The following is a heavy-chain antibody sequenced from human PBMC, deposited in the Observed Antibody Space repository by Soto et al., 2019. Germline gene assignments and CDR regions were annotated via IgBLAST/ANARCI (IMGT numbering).Heavy chain of an antibody. CDR2: ISGSGGST. CDR3: AKDPVYCSGGSCYLTRAPVEAFDI. D-gene: IGHD2-15*01. Sequence: GGSLRLSCAASGFTFSSYAMSWVRQAPGKGLEWVSAISGSGGSTYYADSVKGRFTISRDNSKNTLYLQMNSLRAEDTAVYYCAKDPVYCSGGSCYLTRAPVEAFDIWGQGTMVTVSS. J-gene: IGHJ3*02. V-gene: IGHV3-23*01. CDR1: GFTFSSYA.